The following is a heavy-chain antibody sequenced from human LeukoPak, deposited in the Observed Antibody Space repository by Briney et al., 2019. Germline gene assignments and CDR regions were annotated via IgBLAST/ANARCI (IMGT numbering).Heavy chain of an antibody. D-gene: IGHD3-9*01. CDR1: GGTFSSYA. CDR2: IIPILGIA. J-gene: IGHJ4*02. V-gene: IGHV1-69*04. CDR3: ASSFYDILTGYPGALDY. Sequence: SVKVSCKASGGTFSSYAISWVRQAPGRGREWMGRIIPILGIANYAHKFQGRVTITADKSTSTAYMELSSLRSEDTAVYYCASSFYDILTGYPGALDYWGQGTLVTVSS.